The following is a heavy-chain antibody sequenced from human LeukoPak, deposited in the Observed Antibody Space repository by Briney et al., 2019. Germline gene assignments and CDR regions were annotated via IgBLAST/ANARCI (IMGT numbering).Heavy chain of an antibody. CDR2: ISPGDSHT. CDR3: VRRYCSGGTCYYFDY. J-gene: IGHJ4*02. V-gene: IGHV5-51*01. CDR1: GSSFTSHW. D-gene: IGHD2-15*01. Sequence: GESLKISCKGSGSSFTSHWIAWVRQMPGKGLEWMGIISPGDSHTIYSPSFQGQVTISADKSISTAYLEWSSLKASDTALYYCVRRYCSGGTCYYFDYWGQGALVTVSS.